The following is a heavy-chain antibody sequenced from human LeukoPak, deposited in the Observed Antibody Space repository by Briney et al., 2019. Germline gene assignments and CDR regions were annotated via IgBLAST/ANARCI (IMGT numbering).Heavy chain of an antibody. CDR1: GFSLSTSGVG. J-gene: IGHJ4*02. V-gene: IGHV2-5*02. CDR2: IYWDDDK. D-gene: IGHD3-16*02. Sequence: ESGPTLVKPTQTLTLTFTFSGFSLSTSGVGVGWIRQPPGKALEWLALIYWDDDKRYSPSLKSRLTITKDTSKNQVVLTMTNMDPVDTATYYCAHRPKRLGELSDYFDYWGQGTLVTVSS. CDR3: AHRPKRLGELSDYFDY.